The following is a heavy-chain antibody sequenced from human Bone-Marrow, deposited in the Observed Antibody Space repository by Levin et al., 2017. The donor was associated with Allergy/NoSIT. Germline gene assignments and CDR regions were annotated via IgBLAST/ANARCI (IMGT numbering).Heavy chain of an antibody. D-gene: IGHD2/OR15-2a*01. CDR3: ARGSWGLGDGSANHYFHYYYGLDV. CDR1: GFTFTDHW. V-gene: IGHV3-74*01. J-gene: IGHJ6*02. CDR2: INSDGIST. Sequence: GESLKISCAASGFTFTDHWIHWVRQGPGKGLVWIARINSDGISTSYADIVKGRLTISRDNAKNTVYLEMNGLRVEDTAVYYCARGSWGLGDGSANHYFHYYYGLDVWGQGTTVTVSS.